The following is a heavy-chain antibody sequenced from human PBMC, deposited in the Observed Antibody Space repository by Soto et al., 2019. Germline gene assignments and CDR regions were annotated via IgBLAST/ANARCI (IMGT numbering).Heavy chain of an antibody. V-gene: IGHV3-23*01. CDR3: AKKDGTDGYYDAFDI. D-gene: IGHD3-22*01. J-gene: IGHJ3*02. CDR2: ISGGGGST. Sequence: GGSLRLSCTSSVFTFITYAMSWVRQAPGKGLEWVSSISGGGGSTYHADFVKGRFTISRDNSKNTLYLQMTSLRAEDTALYYCAKKDGTDGYYDAFDIWGRGTMVTVSS. CDR1: VFTFITYA.